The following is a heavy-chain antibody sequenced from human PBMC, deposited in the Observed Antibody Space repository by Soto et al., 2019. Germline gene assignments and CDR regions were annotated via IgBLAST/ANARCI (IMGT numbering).Heavy chain of an antibody. V-gene: IGHV4-59*01. CDR2: IYYSGST. D-gene: IGHD6-6*01. CDR3: ARDSSFPFYYYGMDV. J-gene: IGHJ6*02. CDR1: GGSISSYY. Sequence: LSLTCTVSGGSISSYYWSWIRQPPGKGLEWIGYIYYSGSTNYNPSLKSRVTISVDTSKNQFSLKLSSVTAADTAVYYCARDSSFPFYYYGMDVWGQGTTVTVSS.